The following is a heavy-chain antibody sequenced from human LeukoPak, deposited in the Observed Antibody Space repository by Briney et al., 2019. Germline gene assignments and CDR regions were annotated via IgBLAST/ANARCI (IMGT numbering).Heavy chain of an antibody. CDR1: GFTFSSYG. J-gene: IGHJ4*02. Sequence: GGSLRLSCAASGFTFSSYGMHWVRQAPGKGLEWGAVISYDGSKKYYADSVKGRFTISRENSKNRLYLQMNRRRAEDTAVYYCAKAASSSWYFDYWGQGTLVTVSS. CDR3: AKAASSSWYFDY. V-gene: IGHV3-30*18. D-gene: IGHD6-13*01. CDR2: ISYDGSKK.